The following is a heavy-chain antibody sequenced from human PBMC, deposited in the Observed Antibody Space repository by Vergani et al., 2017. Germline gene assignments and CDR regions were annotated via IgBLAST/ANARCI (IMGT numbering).Heavy chain of an antibody. D-gene: IGHD6-13*01. CDR2: IYYSGST. CDR1: GGPISSRSYY. V-gene: IGHV4-39*07. Sequence: QLQLQESGPGLVTPSETLSLTCTVPGGPISSRSYYWGWIRQPPGKGLEWIGSIYYSGSTYYNPSLKRRVTISVDTSKNQFSLKLSSVTAADTAVYYCARGDSWGFDYWGQGTLVTVSS. CDR3: ARGDSWGFDY. J-gene: IGHJ4*02.